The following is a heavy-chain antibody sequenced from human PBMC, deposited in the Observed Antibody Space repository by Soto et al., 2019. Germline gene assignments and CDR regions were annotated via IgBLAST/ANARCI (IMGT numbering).Heavy chain of an antibody. Sequence: GESLKISCKGSGYSFTSYWISWVRQMPGKGLEWMGRIDPSDSYTNYSPSFQGHVTISADKSISTAYLQWSSLKASDTAMYYCVRTHDFWSGSLDYWGQGTLVTISS. D-gene: IGHD3-3*01. CDR3: VRTHDFWSGSLDY. CDR1: GYSFTSYW. J-gene: IGHJ4*02. CDR2: IDPSDSYT. V-gene: IGHV5-10-1*01.